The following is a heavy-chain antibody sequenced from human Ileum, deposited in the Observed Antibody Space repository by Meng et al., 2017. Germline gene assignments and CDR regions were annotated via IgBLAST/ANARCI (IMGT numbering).Heavy chain of an antibody. CDR2: INVDNGDT. V-gene: IGHV1-3*01. J-gene: IGHJ4*02. Sequence: VQLFQSGPEVKKPGASGKVSCKASGNTFTTYAKPWVRQAPGQGLEWMGWINVDNGDTRYSQKFQGRLTITRDTSASTAYLELSSLTSEDTAVYYCARNTVGTTTLDYWGQGTLVTVSS. CDR3: ARNTVGTTTLDY. CDR1: GNTFTTYA. D-gene: IGHD1-1*01.